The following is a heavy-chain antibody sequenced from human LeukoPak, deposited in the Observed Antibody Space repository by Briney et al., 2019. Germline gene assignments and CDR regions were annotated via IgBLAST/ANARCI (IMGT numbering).Heavy chain of an antibody. CDR3: ARDPYSGTYGDTYYYYMDV. CDR2: ISSSGSTI. J-gene: IGHJ6*03. CDR1: GFTFSSYE. V-gene: IGHV3-48*03. Sequence: GGSLRLSCAASGFTFSSYEMHWVRQAPGKGLEWVSYISSSGSTIYYADSVKGRFTISRDNARNSLYLQMNSLRAEDTAVYYCARDPYSGTYGDTYYYYMDVWGKGITVTISS. D-gene: IGHD1-26*01.